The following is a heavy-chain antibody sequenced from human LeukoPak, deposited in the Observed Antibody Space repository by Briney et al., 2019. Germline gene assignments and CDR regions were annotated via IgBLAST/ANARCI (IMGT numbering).Heavy chain of an antibody. CDR1: GFTFSSYA. D-gene: IGHD6-13*01. CDR2: ISYDGSNK. J-gene: IGHJ4*02. CDR3: ARERVAAAGTGSRFDY. Sequence: PGGSLRLSCAASGFTFSSYAMRWVRQAPGKGLEWVAVISYDGSNKYYADSVKGRFTISRDNSKNTLYLQMNSLRAEDTAVYYCARERVAAAGTGSRFDYWGQGTLVTVSS. V-gene: IGHV3-30-3*01.